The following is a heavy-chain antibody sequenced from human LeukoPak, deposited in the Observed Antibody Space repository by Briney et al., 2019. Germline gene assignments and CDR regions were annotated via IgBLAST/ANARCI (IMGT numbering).Heavy chain of an antibody. CDR3: AKDKGYSYGSLYYYYGMDV. V-gene: IGHV3-23*01. CDR2: ISGSGGST. J-gene: IGHJ6*02. CDR1: GFTFSSYA. Sequence: PGGSLRLSCAASGFTFSSYAMSWVRQAPGKGLEWVSAISGSGGSTYYADSVKGRFTTSRDNSKNTLYLQMNSLRAEDTAVYYCAKDKGYSYGSLYYYYGMDVWGQGTTVTVSS. D-gene: IGHD5-18*01.